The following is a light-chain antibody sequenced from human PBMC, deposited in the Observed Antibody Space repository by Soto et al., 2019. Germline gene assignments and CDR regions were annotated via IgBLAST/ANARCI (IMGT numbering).Light chain of an antibody. V-gene: IGKV1-5*01. CDR1: QAISKW. Sequence: DIQITQSPSTLSASVGDRVTITCRASQAISKWLAWFQQKPGKAPDLLVYNASTLESGVPSRFSGSGSATEVTLTISSLQPDDFATYYCQQYNSYSFGQGTRWIS. CDR2: NAS. J-gene: IGKJ1*01. CDR3: QQYNSYS.